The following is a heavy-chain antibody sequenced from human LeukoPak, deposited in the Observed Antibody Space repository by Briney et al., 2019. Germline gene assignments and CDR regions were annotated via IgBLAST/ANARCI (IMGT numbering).Heavy chain of an antibody. CDR3: ATGVELVGTTNGLFDY. V-gene: IGHV5-51*01. D-gene: IGHD1-26*01. CDR1: GYSFTSYW. CDR2: IYPGDSDT. Sequence: HGESLKISCKGSGYSFTSYWIGWVRQMPGKGLEWMGIIYPGDSDTRYSPSFQGQVTISADKSISTAYLQWSSLKASDTAMYYCATGVELVGTTNGLFDYWGQGTLVTVSS. J-gene: IGHJ4*02.